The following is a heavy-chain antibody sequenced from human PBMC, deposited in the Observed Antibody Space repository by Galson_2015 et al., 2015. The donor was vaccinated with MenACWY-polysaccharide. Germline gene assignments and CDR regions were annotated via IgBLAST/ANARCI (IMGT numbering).Heavy chain of an antibody. V-gene: IGHV3-74*01. CDR1: GFTFSSYW. CDR2: TNGDGGAT. D-gene: IGHD2-15*01. CDR3: ARAGAKYCRGGNCFFNWFDP. J-gene: IGHJ5*02. Sequence: SLRLSCAASGFTFSSYWMHWVRHAPGKGLVWVSRTNGDGGATDYEDSVKGRFTISRDNAKNTLYLHMNSLRAEDTAVYYCARAGAKYCRGGNCFFNWFDPWGQGALVTVSS.